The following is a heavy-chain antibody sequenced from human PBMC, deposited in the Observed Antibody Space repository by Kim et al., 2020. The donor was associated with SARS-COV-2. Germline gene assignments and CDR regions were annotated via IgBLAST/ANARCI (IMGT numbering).Heavy chain of an antibody. Sequence: GGSLRLSCEASGFYGFTLSTYYMTWVRHAPGKGLEWVANIKQDGSVTLYLDSVKGRFTISRDNSKNSLYLQMNSLRAEDTALYYCASGYGWLVHSWGHGTLVTVSS. J-gene: IGHJ5*01. D-gene: IGHD6-19*01. CDR2: IKQDGSVT. CDR3: ASGYGWLVHS. V-gene: IGHV3-7*03. CDR1: GFYGFTLSTYY.